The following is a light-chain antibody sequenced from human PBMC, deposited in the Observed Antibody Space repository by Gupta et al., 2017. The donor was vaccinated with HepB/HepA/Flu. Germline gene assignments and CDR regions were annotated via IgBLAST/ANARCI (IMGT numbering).Light chain of an antibody. CDR3: QAWDSSTVV. CDR1: KLGDKY. V-gene: IGLV3-1*01. CDR2: QDS. J-gene: IGLJ2*01. Sequence: SYELTQPPSVSVSPGQTASITCSGDKLGDKYACWYQQKPGQSPVLVIYQDSNRPSGIPELFSGSNSGNTATPTISGTQAVDEDDYYCQAWDSSTVVFGGGTKLTVL.